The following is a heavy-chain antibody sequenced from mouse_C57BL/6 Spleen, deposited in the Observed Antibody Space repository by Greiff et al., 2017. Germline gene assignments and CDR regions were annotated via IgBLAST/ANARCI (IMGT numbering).Heavy chain of an antibody. D-gene: IGHD4-1*01. Sequence: QVQLKQSGAELVKPGASVKISCKASGYAFSSYWMNWVKQRPGKGLEWIGQIYPGDGDTNYNGKFKGKATLTADKSSSTAYMQLSSLTSEDSAVYVCERRVNCYWYCDGWGTGTTVTVSS. CDR2: IYPGDGDT. V-gene: IGHV1-80*01. J-gene: IGHJ1*03. CDR3: ERRVNCYWYCDG. CDR1: GYAFSSYW.